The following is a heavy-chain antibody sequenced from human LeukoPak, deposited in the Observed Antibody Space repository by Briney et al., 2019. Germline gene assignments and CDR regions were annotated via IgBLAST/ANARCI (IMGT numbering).Heavy chain of an antibody. Sequence: ASVKVSCKTYGYTFTSHGISWVRQAPGQGLEWMGWISAFNGETHYAQNLQGRVTMTTDTSTSTAYMELRSLRSEDTAGYYCAQGSYGSPDWFDPWGQGTLVTVSS. J-gene: IGHJ5*02. CDR1: GYTFTSHG. V-gene: IGHV1-18*01. CDR2: ISAFNGET. CDR3: AQGSYGSPDWFDP. D-gene: IGHD5-18*01.